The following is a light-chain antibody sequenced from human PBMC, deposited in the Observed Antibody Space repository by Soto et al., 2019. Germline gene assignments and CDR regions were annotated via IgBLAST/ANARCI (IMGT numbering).Light chain of an antibody. J-gene: IGKJ1*01. Sequence: IVLTQSPGTLSLSPGERAILYCRASQSVSRNYLAWYQQKPGQAPRLLIYAAYNKINGLPDRFSASASGTDFTLTLSRLEPEDFAVYHCQQYRSSPRTFSQRTQVQIK. CDR2: AAY. V-gene: IGKV3-20*01. CDR1: QSVSRNY. CDR3: QQYRSSPRT.